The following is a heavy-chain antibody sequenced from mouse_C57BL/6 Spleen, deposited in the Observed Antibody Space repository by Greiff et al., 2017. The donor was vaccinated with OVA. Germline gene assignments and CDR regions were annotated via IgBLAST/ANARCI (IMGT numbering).Heavy chain of an antibody. CDR1: GYTFTSYW. CDR3: ARKGLRDYAMDY. J-gene: IGHJ4*01. CDR2: IDPTDSYT. Sequence: VQLQQPGAELVKPGASVKLSCKASGYTFTSYWMQWVNQRPGQGLEWIGEIDPTDSYTNSNQKCKGKATLTVDTASSTAYMQLSSLTSEDSAVYYCARKGLRDYAMDYWGQGTTVTVSS. D-gene: IGHD2-4*01. V-gene: IGHV1-50*01.